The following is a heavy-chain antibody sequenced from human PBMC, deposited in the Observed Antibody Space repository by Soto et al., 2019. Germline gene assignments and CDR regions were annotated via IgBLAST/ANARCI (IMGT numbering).Heavy chain of an antibody. CDR3: ARENPRSIAARLADV. J-gene: IGHJ6*02. CDR2: IYYSGST. Sequence: SETLSLTGTVSGGSISSGGYYWSCIRQHPGKGLEWIGYIYYSGSTYYNPSLKSRVTISVDTSKNQFSLKLSSVTAADTAVYYCARENPRSIAARLADVWGQGTTVTVSS. D-gene: IGHD6-6*01. CDR1: GGSISSGGYY. V-gene: IGHV4-31*03.